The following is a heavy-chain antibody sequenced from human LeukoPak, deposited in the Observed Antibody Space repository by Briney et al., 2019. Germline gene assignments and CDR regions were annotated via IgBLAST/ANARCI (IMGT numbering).Heavy chain of an antibody. CDR2: MSHGGSNK. CDR3: AKDFSAHYENSGYYYYYGMDV. V-gene: IGHV3-30*18. CDR1: GFTFSSYG. Sequence: GGSLRLSCAASGFTFSSYGMHWVRQAPGKGLEWVAFMSHGGSNKYLADSVKGRFTISRDNSKNTLYLQMNSLRAEDTAVYYCAKDFSAHYENSGYYYYYGMDVWGQGTTVTVSS. J-gene: IGHJ6*02. D-gene: IGHD3-22*01.